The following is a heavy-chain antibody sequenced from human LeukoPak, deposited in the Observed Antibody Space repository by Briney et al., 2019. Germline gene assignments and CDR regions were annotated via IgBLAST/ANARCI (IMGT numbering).Heavy chain of an antibody. CDR1: KSTFSSFA. Sequence: PGGSLRLSCAASKSTFSSFAITWVRQAPGKGLEWVSSISGSGHSTYYADSVRGRFTISRDNSKNTLYLQMNSLRAEGTAVYYCAKDPNGDYVGAFDMWGPGTMVTVSS. J-gene: IGHJ3*02. D-gene: IGHD4-17*01. CDR3: AKDPNGDYVGAFDM. V-gene: IGHV3-23*01. CDR2: ISGSGHST.